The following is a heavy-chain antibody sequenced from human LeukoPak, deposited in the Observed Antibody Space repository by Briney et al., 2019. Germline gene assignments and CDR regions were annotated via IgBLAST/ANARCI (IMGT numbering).Heavy chain of an antibody. CDR3: AKAWTDYWYFDL. J-gene: IGHJ2*01. Sequence: GGSLRLSCAVSGFTFSSYAMTWVRQAPGKGLEWVSAIGVGGSNTFYADSVRGRFTISRDNSKNTLYLQVNSLRAEDTAVYYCAKAWTDYWYFDLWGCGTLVTVSS. CDR1: GFTFSSYA. CDR2: IGVGGSNT. D-gene: IGHD3/OR15-3a*01. V-gene: IGHV3-23*01.